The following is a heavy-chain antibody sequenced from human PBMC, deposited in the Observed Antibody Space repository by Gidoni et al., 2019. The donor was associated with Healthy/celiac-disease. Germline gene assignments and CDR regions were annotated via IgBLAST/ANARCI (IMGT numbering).Heavy chain of an antibody. D-gene: IGHD6-13*01. Sequence: QVQLVESGGGVVHPGRSLRLSCAASGFTSSSYGMHCVRQAPGKGLAWVAVIWYDGSNQYYADSVKGRFTISRDNSKNTLYLQMNSLRAEDTAVYYCARVTIAAAGYFDYWGQGTLVTVSS. CDR3: ARVTIAAAGYFDY. CDR1: GFTSSSYG. J-gene: IGHJ4*02. CDR2: IWYDGSNQ. V-gene: IGHV3-33*01.